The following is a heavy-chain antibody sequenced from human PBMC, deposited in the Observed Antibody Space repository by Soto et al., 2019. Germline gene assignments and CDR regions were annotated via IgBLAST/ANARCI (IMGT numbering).Heavy chain of an antibody. D-gene: IGHD5-12*01. Sequence: GGSLRLSCTASGFTFGDYAMSWFRQAPGKGLEWVGFIRSKAYGGTTEYAASVKGRFTISRDDSKSIAYLQMNSPKTEDTAVYYCTREWLRLAHYMDVWGKGTTVTVSS. CDR3: TREWLRLAHYMDV. J-gene: IGHJ6*03. CDR2: IRSKAYGGTT. V-gene: IGHV3-49*03. CDR1: GFTFGDYA.